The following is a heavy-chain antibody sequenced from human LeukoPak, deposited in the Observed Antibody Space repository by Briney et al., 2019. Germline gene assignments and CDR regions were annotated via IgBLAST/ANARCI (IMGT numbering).Heavy chain of an antibody. CDR3: ARDYSSSWYYNWFDP. D-gene: IGHD6-13*01. Sequence: SETLPLTCTVSGYPISSGFYWGWIRQPPGKGLEWIGNIYHSGSTYYNSSLKSRVTISVDTSKNQFSLKLSSVTAADTAVYHCARDYSSSWYYNWFDPWGQGTLVTVSS. J-gene: IGHJ5*02. V-gene: IGHV4-38-2*02. CDR1: GYPISSGFY. CDR2: IYHSGST.